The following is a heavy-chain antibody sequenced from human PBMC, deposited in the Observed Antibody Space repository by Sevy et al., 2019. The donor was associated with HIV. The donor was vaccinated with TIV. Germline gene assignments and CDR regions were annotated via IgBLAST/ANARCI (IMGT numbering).Heavy chain of an antibody. CDR3: ARQAPSGSSRATFDI. J-gene: IGHJ3*02. D-gene: IGHD1-26*01. CDR1: GYIFTNYW. V-gene: IGHV5-51*01. CDR2: IYPGGSDT. Sequence: GESLKISCKGSGYIFTNYWIGWVRQMPGKGLAWMGIIYPGGSDTTYSPSFQGQVTISADKSISTAYLQWSSLKASDTAMYYCARQAPSGSSRATFDIWGQGTMVTVSS.